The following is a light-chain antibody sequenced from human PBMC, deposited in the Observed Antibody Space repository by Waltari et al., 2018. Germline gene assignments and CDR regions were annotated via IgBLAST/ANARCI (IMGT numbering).Light chain of an antibody. CDR2: AAS. V-gene: IGKV1-NL1*01. CDR1: QGISNS. J-gene: IGKJ5*01. CDR3: QQYYSTPLIT. Sequence: DIQMTQSPSSLSASVGARVTITCRASQGISNSLAWYQQKPGKAPKLLLYAASRLESGVPSRFSGSGSGTDYTLTISSLQPEDFATYYCQQYYSTPLITFGQGTRLEIK.